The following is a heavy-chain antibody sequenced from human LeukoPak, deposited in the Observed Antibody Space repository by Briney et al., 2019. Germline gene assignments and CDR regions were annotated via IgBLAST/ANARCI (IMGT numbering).Heavy chain of an antibody. CDR1: GFTFGEYW. CDR2: IKLDGSEK. V-gene: IGHV3-7*03. CDR3: ARDQYDTWSRRGNFDS. D-gene: IGHD3-3*01. Sequence: GGSLRLSCVASGFTFGEYWMSWVRQAPGKGLEWVANIKLDGSEKNYVDSVKGRFTISRDNTKNSLYLQMNSLRVEDTAVFYCARDQYDTWSRRGNFDSWGQGTLVIVSS. J-gene: IGHJ4*02.